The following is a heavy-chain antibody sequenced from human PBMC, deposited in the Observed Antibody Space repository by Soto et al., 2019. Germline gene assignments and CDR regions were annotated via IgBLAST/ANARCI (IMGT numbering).Heavy chain of an antibody. CDR1: GFTFSNAW. CDR3: TTVAGIAVAGGEIDY. D-gene: IGHD6-19*01. CDR2: IKSKTDGGTT. Sequence: EVQLVESGGGLVKPGGSLRLSCAASGFTFSNAWMNWVRQAPGKGLEWVGRIKSKTDGGTTDYAAPVKGRFTISRDDSKNTLYLPMNSLKTEDTAVYYCTTVAGIAVAGGEIDYWGQGTLVTVSS. V-gene: IGHV3-15*07. J-gene: IGHJ4*02.